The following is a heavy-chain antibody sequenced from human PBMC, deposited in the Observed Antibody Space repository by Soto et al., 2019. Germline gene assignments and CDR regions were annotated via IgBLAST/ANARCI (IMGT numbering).Heavy chain of an antibody. CDR3: ARHRHPRGTVGATSPLDP. CDR1: GFSVSSNH. D-gene: IGHD1-26*01. Sequence: GSLRLSCAISGFSVSSNHLSWVRQAPGKGLGWVSVHYSGGSTYYADSVQGRFTISRDKSNNTLYLQMRRVRAEDTAVYFCARHRHPRGTVGATSPLDPWGQGTQVTVSS. V-gene: IGHV3-53*01. CDR2: HYSGGST. J-gene: IGHJ5*02.